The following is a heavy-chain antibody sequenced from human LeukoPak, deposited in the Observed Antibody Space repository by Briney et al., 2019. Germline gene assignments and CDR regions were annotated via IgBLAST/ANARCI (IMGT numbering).Heavy chain of an antibody. J-gene: IGHJ4*02. CDR1: GFTFSSHA. CDR3: AKGKGSTSCYDY. Sequence: GGSLRLSCAASGFTFSSHAMSWVRQAPGKGLEGVSALSDSGSRTYYADSVKGRFTISRDNSKNTVYLQMNSLRAEDTAVYYCAKGKGSTSCYDYCGQGSWSPSPQ. CDR2: LSDSGSRT. D-gene: IGHD2-2*01. V-gene: IGHV3-23*01.